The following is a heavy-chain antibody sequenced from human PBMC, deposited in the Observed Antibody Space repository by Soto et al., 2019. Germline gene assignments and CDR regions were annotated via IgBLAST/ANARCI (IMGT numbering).Heavy chain of an antibody. Sequence: GASAKVSCKASGYTFTSYGISWVRQAPGQGLEWMGWISAYNGNTNYAQKLQGRVTMTTDTSTSTANMELRSLRSDDTAVFYCARGKESIEPSRYMDVWGKGTTVTVSS. CDR3: ARGKESIEPSRYMDV. V-gene: IGHV1-18*01. J-gene: IGHJ6*03. D-gene: IGHD3-22*01. CDR1: GYTFTSYG. CDR2: ISAYNGNT.